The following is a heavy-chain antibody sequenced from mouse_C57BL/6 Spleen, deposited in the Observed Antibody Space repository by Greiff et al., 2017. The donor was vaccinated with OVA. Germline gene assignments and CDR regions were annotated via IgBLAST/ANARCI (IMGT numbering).Heavy chain of an antibody. CDR1: GFTFSDYG. V-gene: IGHV5-17*01. D-gene: IGHD6-2*01. Sequence: EVKVEESGGGLVKPGGSLKLSCAASGFTFSDYGMHWVRQAPEKGLEWVAYISSGSSTIYYADTVKGRFTISRDNAKNTLFLQMTSLRSEDTAMYYCARLSPGFAYWGQGTLVTVSA. J-gene: IGHJ3*01. CDR2: ISSGSSTI. CDR3: ARLSPGFAY.